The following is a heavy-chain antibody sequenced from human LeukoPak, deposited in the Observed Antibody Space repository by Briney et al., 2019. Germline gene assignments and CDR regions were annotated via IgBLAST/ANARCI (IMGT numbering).Heavy chain of an antibody. CDR2: MNPNSGNT. CDR3: ARTGYWTADAFDI. D-gene: IGHD3-9*01. CDR1: GYTFTSYD. Sequence: ASVKVSCKASGYTFTSYDISWVRQATGQGLEWMGWMNPNSGNTGYAQKFQGRVTMTRNTSISTAYMELSSLRSEDTAVYYCARTGYWTADAFDIWGQRTMVTVSS. J-gene: IGHJ3*02. V-gene: IGHV1-8*01.